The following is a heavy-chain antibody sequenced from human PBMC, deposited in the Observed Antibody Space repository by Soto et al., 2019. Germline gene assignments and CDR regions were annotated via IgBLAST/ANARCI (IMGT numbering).Heavy chain of an antibody. V-gene: IGHV3-21*01. CDR2: ISSSSSYI. D-gene: IGHD4-17*01. CDR3: ARDWATTVVNSPYY. J-gene: IGHJ4*02. Sequence: PGGSLRLSCAASGFTFSSYSMNWVRQAPGKGLEWVSSISSSSSYIYYADSLKGRFTISRDNAKNSLYLQMNSLRAEDTAVYYCARDWATTVVNSPYYWGPGTLVTVSS. CDR1: GFTFSSYS.